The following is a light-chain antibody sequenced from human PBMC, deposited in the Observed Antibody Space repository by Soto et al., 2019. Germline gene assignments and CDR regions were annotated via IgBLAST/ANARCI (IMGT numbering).Light chain of an antibody. V-gene: IGKV3-11*01. J-gene: IGKJ4*01. CDR2: DAS. CDR1: QSVTTF. Sequence: EIVLTQSPVTLSLSPGERATLSCRASQSVTTFLAWYQQKPGQAPRLLIYDASKRSAGIPARFSGSGSATDFTLTSSSLEAEDFAVYYCQQRTKSPLTFGGGTKVEIK. CDR3: QQRTKSPLT.